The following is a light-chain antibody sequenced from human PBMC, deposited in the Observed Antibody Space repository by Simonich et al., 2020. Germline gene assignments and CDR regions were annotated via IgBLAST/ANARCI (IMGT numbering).Light chain of an antibody. Sequence: DIVMTQSPDSLAVSLGERATINCKSRQSVLYSSNNKNYLAWYQQKPGQPPKLLIYLASTRESGVPDRFSGSGSGTDFTLTISSLQAEDVAVYYCQQYYSTPPLTFGGGTKVEIK. CDR1: QSVLYSSNNKNY. J-gene: IGKJ4*01. CDR2: LAS. CDR3: QQYYSTPPLT. V-gene: IGKV4-1*01.